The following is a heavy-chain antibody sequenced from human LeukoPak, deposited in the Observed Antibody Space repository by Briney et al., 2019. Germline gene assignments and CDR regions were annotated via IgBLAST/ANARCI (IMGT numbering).Heavy chain of an antibody. V-gene: IGHV4-34*01. CDR1: GGSFSGYY. CDR2: INHSGST. J-gene: IGHJ4*02. D-gene: IGHD3-22*01. Sequence: SETLSLTCAVYGGSFSGYYWSWIRQPPGKGLEWIGEINHSGSTNYNPSLKSRVTISVDTSKNQFSLKLSSVTAADTAVCYCANAHYYDSSGYYLDYWGQGTLVTVSS. CDR3: ANAHYYDSSGYYLDY.